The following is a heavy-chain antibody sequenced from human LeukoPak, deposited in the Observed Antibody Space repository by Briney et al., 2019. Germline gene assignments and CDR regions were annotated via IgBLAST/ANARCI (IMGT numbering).Heavy chain of an antibody. V-gene: IGHV3-11*04. Sequence: KAGGSLRLSCEASGFTFSDPYMSWIRQAPGKGLECLSYISGSGTDINYADSVRGRFTISRDNAKNLLYLQMNDLRAEDTAVYYCARDVSGPYCSGGSCYDNWFDPWGQGTLVTVSS. CDR2: ISGSGTDI. CDR1: GFTFSDPY. J-gene: IGHJ5*02. CDR3: ARDVSGPYCSGGSCYDNWFDP. D-gene: IGHD2-15*01.